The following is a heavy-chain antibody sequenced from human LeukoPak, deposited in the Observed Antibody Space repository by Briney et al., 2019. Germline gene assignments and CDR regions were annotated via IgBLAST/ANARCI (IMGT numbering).Heavy chain of an antibody. V-gene: IGHV4-39*07. D-gene: IGHD2-8*01. CDR3: AKGYTNGVNQEVWLDP. CDR1: GGSISSRSYS. J-gene: IGHJ5*02. CDR2: MYYTGNT. Sequence: SATLSLTCTVSGGSISSRSYSCGWIHQPPGKGLEWFGSMYYTGNTDYNPSLKSRLTMSVDTSKNQFSLKLSSVTAADTAVYFCAKGYTNGVNQEVWLDPWGQGTLVTVSS.